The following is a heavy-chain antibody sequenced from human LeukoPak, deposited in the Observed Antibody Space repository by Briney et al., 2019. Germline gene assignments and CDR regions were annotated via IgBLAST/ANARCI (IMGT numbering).Heavy chain of an antibody. CDR3: ARALGATTPSDY. D-gene: IGHD1-26*01. CDR1: GGTFSSYA. Sequence: SVKVSCKASGGTFSSYAISWVRQAPGQGLEWMGRIIPILGIANYAQKFQGRVTITADKSTSTAYMELSSLRSEDTAVYYCARALGATTPSDYWGQGTLVTVSS. CDR2: IIPILGIA. J-gene: IGHJ4*02. V-gene: IGHV1-69*04.